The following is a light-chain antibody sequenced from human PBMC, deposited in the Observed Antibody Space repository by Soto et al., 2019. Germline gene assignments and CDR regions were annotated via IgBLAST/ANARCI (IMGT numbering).Light chain of an antibody. CDR2: GAS. V-gene: IGKV3-20*01. CDR3: HQYGSSPYT. Sequence: EIVLTQSPGTLSLSPGERATLSCRASQSVSSSYLAWYQQKPGQAPRLLIYGASSRATGIPDRFSGSGSGTDFTLTISRLEPEDFAVYYCHQYGSSPYTFDQGTTLEIK. J-gene: IGKJ2*01. CDR1: QSVSSSY.